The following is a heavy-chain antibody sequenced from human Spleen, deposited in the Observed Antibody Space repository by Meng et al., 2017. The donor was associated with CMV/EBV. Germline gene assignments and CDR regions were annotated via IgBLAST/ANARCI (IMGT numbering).Heavy chain of an antibody. CDR2: ISDSSFHI. D-gene: IGHD5-12*01. CDR1: GFTFSTYS. CDR3: ARDGNSGYAPLDYGMDV. V-gene: IGHV3-21*01. Sequence: GGSLRLSCTVSGFTFSTYSLNWVRQAPGKGLEWVSSISDSSFHIYYAESVKGRFTVSRDNAKNSLYLQMNSLRAEDTAVYYCARDGNSGYAPLDYGMDVWGQGTTVTVSS. J-gene: IGHJ6*02.